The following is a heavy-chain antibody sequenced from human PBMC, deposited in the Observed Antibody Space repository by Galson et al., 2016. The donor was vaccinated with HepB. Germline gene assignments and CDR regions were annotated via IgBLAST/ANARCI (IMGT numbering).Heavy chain of an antibody. D-gene: IGHD3-9*01. CDR3: ARIFLTLNYFDN. CDR2: ISGSSSYI. V-gene: IGHV3-21*01. CDR1: GFTFSSYS. Sequence: SLRLSCAVSGFTFSSYSMSWVRQAPGKGLEWVSSISGSSSYIYYRESVKGRFTISRDNAKNSLYLQMNSLRDEDTAVYYCARIFLTLNYFDNWGQGALVTVSS. J-gene: IGHJ4*02.